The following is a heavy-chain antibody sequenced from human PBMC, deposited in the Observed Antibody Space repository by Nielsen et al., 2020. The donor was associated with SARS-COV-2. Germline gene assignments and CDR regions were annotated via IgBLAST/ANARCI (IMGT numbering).Heavy chain of an antibody. V-gene: IGHV4-39*07. Sequence: SETLSLTCTVSGGSISSSNYYWGWIRQPPGKGLEWIGTIYYIGSTHYNPSLKSRVTISVDTSKNHFSLKLSSVTAADTAVYYCARSSPSSSSWYKRGGYFDYWGQGTLVTVSS. J-gene: IGHJ4*02. CDR1: GGSISSSNYY. D-gene: IGHD6-13*01. CDR2: IYYIGST. CDR3: ARSSPSSSSWYKRGGYFDY.